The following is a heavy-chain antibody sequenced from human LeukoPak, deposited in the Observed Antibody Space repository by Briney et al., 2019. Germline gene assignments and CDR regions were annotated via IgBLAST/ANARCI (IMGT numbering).Heavy chain of an antibody. Sequence: PSETLSLTCTVSGGSISSSSYYWGWIRQPPGKGLERIGSIYYSGSTYYNPSLKSRVTISVDTSKNQFSLKLSSVTAADTAVYYCARGEGGYSYGPRLRDWGQGTLVTVSS. V-gene: IGHV4-39*07. CDR2: IYYSGST. D-gene: IGHD5-18*01. J-gene: IGHJ4*02. CDR1: GGSISSSSYY. CDR3: ARGEGGYSYGPRLRD.